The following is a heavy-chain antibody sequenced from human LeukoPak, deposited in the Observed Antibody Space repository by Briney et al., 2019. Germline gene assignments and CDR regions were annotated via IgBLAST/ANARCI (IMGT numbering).Heavy chain of an antibody. Sequence: GGSLRLSCAASGFTFSSYVMHWVRQAPGKGLEWVAVISYDGSNKYYADSVLGRFTISRDNSKNTLYLQMNSLRAEDTAVYYCAKDHGGSYVYYFDYWGQGTLVTVSS. CDR2: ISYDGSNK. CDR3: AKDHGGSYVYYFDY. V-gene: IGHV3-30-3*01. CDR1: GFTFSSYV. J-gene: IGHJ4*02. D-gene: IGHD1-26*01.